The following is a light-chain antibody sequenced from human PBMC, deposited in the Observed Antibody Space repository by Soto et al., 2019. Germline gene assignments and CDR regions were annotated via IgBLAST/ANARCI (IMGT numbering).Light chain of an antibody. CDR3: LQYVSSPHT. V-gene: IGKV3-20*01. CDR1: QSVSSSY. Sequence: EIVLTQSPGTLSLSPGERATLFCRASQSVSSSYLAWVQQKPGQAPRLXIYGASSRATGVPDRFSGSGSGTDGTLTISSLEPEDCALYDGLQYVSSPHTFGQGTKVDI. CDR2: GAS. J-gene: IGKJ2*01.